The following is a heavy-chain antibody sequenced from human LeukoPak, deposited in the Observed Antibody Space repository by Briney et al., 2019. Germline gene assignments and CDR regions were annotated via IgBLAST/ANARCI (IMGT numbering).Heavy chain of an antibody. CDR3: ARDASSSPDTPSDY. V-gene: IGHV3-23*01. J-gene: IGHJ4*02. Sequence: GGSLRLSCAASGFTFSSYAMSWVRQAPGKGLEWVSAISGSGGSTYYADSVKGRFTISRDNSKNTLYLQMNSLRAEDTAVYYCARDASSSPDTPSDYWGQGTLVTVSS. CDR1: GFTFSSYA. D-gene: IGHD6-13*01. CDR2: ISGSGGST.